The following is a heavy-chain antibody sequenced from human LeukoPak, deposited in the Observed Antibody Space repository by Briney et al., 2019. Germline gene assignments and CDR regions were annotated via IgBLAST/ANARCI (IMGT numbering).Heavy chain of an antibody. D-gene: IGHD6-6*01. J-gene: IGHJ6*03. CDR3: ARDWGVEGRPGYMDV. CDR2: INHSGST. CDR1: GGSFSGYY. Sequence: SETLSLTCAVYGGSFSGYYRSWIRQPPGKGLEWIGEINHSGSTNYNPSLKSRVTISVDTSKNQFSLKLSSVTAADTAVYFCARDWGVEGRPGYMDVWGKGTTVTVSS. V-gene: IGHV4-34*01.